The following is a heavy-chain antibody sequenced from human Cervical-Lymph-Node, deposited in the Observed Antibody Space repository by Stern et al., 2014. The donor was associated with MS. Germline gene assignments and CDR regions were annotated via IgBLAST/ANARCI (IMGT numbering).Heavy chain of an antibody. Sequence: QMQLVQSGPEVKKPGTSVKVSCKASGFTFTSSAVQWVRQARGQRLEWIGWIVAGSGNTNYAQKFQERVTITRDMSTSTAYMELSSLRSEDTAVYYCAADRDSSGYYFDAFDIWGQGTMVTVSS. J-gene: IGHJ3*02. D-gene: IGHD3-22*01. CDR1: GFTFTSSA. CDR3: AADRDSSGYYFDAFDI. V-gene: IGHV1-58*01. CDR2: IVAGSGNT.